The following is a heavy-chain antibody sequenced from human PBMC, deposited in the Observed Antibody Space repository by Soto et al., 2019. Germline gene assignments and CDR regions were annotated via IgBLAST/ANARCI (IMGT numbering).Heavy chain of an antibody. CDR2: ISPNSGGT. CDR3: PRVSLAHDAFAI. Sequence: QVQLVQSGAEVKKPGASVKVSCKASGYTFTGQYMHWVRQAPGQGLEWMGWISPNSGGTKYAQKFQGRVTMTRDTSSSTAHMALSRLMSDDTAIYCCPRVSLAHDAFAIWGQGTMVTVSS. CDR1: GYTFTGQY. J-gene: IGHJ3*02. V-gene: IGHV1-2*02.